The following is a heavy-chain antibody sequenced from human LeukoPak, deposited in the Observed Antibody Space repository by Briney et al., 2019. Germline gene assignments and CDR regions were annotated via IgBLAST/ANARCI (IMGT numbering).Heavy chain of an antibody. V-gene: IGHV1-2*02. Sequence: ASVKVSCKASGYSFTGYYIHWVRQAPGQGLEWMGWINPYSGDTDSAQKFQGRVAVTRDTSITTAYMDLSRLTSDDTAVYYCARVNGGGAYYPFDYWGQGALVTVSS. J-gene: IGHJ4*02. CDR1: GYSFTGYY. CDR3: ARVNGGGAYYPFDY. D-gene: IGHD4-17*01. CDR2: INPYSGDT.